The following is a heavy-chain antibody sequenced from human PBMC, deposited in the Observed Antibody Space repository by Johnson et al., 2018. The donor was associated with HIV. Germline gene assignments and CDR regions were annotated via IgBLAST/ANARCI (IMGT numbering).Heavy chain of an antibody. CDR3: ARACSGGSCYEEKSPDAFDI. J-gene: IGHJ3*02. Sequence: MLLVESGGGVVQPGRSLRLSCAASGFTVSSNYMSWVRQAPGKGLEWVSVIYSGGSTYYADSVKGRFTISRDNSKNTLYLQMNSLRAEDTAVYYCARACSGGSCYEEKSPDAFDIWGQGTMVTVSS. V-gene: IGHV3-66*01. CDR1: GFTVSSNY. D-gene: IGHD2-15*01. CDR2: IYSGGST.